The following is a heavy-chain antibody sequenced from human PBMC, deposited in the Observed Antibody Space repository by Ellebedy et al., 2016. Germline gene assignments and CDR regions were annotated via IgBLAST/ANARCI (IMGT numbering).Heavy chain of an antibody. D-gene: IGHD7-27*01. CDR1: GYTFTSYG. V-gene: IGHV1-69*04. CDR2: IIPILSIT. Sequence: ASVKVSCKASGYTFTSYGISWVRQAPGQGLEWMGRIIPILSITNYAQKFQGRVTINADKSTSTAYMELSSLRSEDTAIYYCARAPPPRGDRSADAFDIWGQGTMVTVST. J-gene: IGHJ3*02. CDR3: ARAPPPRGDRSADAFDI.